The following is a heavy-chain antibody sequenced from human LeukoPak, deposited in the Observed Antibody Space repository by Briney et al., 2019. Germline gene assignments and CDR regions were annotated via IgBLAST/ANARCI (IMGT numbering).Heavy chain of an antibody. CDR2: ISYDGSNK. CDR3: ARGDCGGDCYWFDY. J-gene: IGHJ4*02. CDR1: GFTFSSYA. Sequence: GRSLRLSCAASGFTFSSYAMHWVRQAPGKGLEWVAVISYDGSNKYYADSVKGRFTISRDNSKNTLYLQMNSLRAGDTAVYYCARGDCGGDCYWFDYWGQGTLVTVSS. D-gene: IGHD2-21*02. V-gene: IGHV3-30*04.